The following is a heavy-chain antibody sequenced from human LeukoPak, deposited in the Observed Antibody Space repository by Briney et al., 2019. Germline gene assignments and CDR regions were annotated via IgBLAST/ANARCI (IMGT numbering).Heavy chain of an antibody. CDR1: GFTFSSYW. Sequence: GGSLRLSCAASGFTFSSYWMSWVRQAPGEGLEWVAYIKEDGSEKNYVDSVKGRFTISRDNAKNSLYLQMNSLRAEDTAVYYCARDLLHDYVWGNYCYRDYWGQGTLVTVSS. CDR3: ARDLLHDYVWGNYCYRDY. D-gene: IGHD3-16*02. J-gene: IGHJ4*02. V-gene: IGHV3-7*01. CDR2: IKEDGSEK.